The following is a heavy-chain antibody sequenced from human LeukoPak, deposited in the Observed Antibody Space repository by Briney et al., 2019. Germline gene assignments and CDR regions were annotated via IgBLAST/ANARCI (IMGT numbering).Heavy chain of an antibody. J-gene: IGHJ4*02. CDR1: GFTFSSYS. CDR3: ARLTGYPPLLDY. V-gene: IGHV3-48*04. CDR2: ISSSSSTI. D-gene: IGHD7-27*01. Sequence: GGSLRLSCAVSGFTFSSYSMNWVPQAPGKGLEWVSYISSSSSTIYYTDSVKGRFPISRDNAKNSLYLQMNSLRAEDTAVYYCARLTGYPPLLDYWGQGTLVTVSS.